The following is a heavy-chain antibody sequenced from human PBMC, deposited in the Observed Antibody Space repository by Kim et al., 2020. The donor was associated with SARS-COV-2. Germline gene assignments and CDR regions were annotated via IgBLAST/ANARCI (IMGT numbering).Heavy chain of an antibody. CDR3: ARGWTYDFWSGHAPAGMEI. Sequence: SETLSLTCNVSGGSTSSYHWNWIRQAPGKGLEWIGYIYYTGRTNYNPSLKSRDTISVDTSKNQFSLKVNSVTAAETAVYYCARGWTYDFWSGHAPAGMEIWGQGTTGTVSS. CDR1: GGSTSSYH. D-gene: IGHD3-3*01. J-gene: IGHJ6*02. V-gene: IGHV4-59*12. CDR2: IYYTGRT.